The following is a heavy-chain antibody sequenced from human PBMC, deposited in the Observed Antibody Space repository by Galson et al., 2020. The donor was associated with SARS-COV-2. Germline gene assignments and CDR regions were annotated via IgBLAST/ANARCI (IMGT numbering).Heavy chain of an antibody. CDR1: GFTFSSYG. Sequence: GGSLRLSCAASGFTFSSYGMHWVRQAPGKGLEWVAVIWYDGSNKYYADSVKGRFTISRDNSKNTLYLQMNSLRAEDTAVYYCARDQGYSNYYYYYGMDVWGQGTTVTVSS. V-gene: IGHV3-33*01. CDR3: ARDQGYSNYYYYYGMDV. CDR2: IWYDGSNK. J-gene: IGHJ6*02. D-gene: IGHD4-4*01.